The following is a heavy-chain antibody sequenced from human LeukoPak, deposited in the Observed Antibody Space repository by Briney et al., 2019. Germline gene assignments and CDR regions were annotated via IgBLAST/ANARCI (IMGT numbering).Heavy chain of an antibody. Sequence: GGSLRLSCAASGFTFSSYWMSWVRQAPGKGLEWVANIKQDGSEKYYVDSVKGRFTISRDNAKNSLYLQMNSLRAEDTAVYYCAREGSGWSRHFDYWGQGTLVTVSS. J-gene: IGHJ4*02. D-gene: IGHD6-19*01. CDR2: IKQDGSEK. CDR3: AREGSGWSRHFDY. V-gene: IGHV3-7*01. CDR1: GFTFSSYW.